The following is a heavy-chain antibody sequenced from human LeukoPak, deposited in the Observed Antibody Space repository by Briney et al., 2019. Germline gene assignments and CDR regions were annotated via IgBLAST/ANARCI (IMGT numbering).Heavy chain of an antibody. V-gene: IGHV3-30-3*01. CDR3: ARDSSSTEIYYFDY. J-gene: IGHJ4*02. Sequence: QTGGSLRLSCAASGFTFSSYAMHWVRQAPGKGLEWVAVISYDGSNKYYADSVKGRFTISRDNSKNTLYLQMNSLRAEDTAVYYCARDSSSTEIYYFDYWGQGTLVTVSS. CDR2: ISYDGSNK. D-gene: IGHD6-13*01. CDR1: GFTFSSYA.